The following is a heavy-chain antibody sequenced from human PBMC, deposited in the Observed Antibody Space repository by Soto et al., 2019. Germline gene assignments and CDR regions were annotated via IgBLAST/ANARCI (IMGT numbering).Heavy chain of an antibody. CDR1: GGSFTSNNW. J-gene: IGHJ4*02. Sequence: QVQLQESGPGLVKPSGTLSLTCAVSGGSFTSNNWWTWVRQPPGQGLEWIGEIYRTGSTNYNPSLKSGVTISLDKPENQFSLKVTSLTAADTAVYYCASRDPGTSVDYWGQGTLVTVSS. V-gene: IGHV4-4*02. CDR3: ASRDPGTSVDY. CDR2: IYRTGST. D-gene: IGHD1-7*01.